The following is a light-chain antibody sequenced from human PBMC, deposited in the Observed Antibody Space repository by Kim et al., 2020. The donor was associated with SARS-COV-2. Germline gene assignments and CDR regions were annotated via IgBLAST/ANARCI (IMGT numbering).Light chain of an antibody. Sequence: APGKTARIPCGGNNIGSKSVHWYQQKPGRAPVLVIFDDTDRPSGIPERFSGSNSGNTATLTISRVEGGDEADYYCQVWDSSSDQYVFGTGTKVTVL. CDR2: DDT. CDR3: QVWDSSSDQYV. CDR1: NIGSKS. V-gene: IGLV3-21*03. J-gene: IGLJ1*01.